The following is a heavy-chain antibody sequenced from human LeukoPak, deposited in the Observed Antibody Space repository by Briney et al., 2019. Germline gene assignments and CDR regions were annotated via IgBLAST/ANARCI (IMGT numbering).Heavy chain of an antibody. CDR1: GFTVSSNY. V-gene: IGHV3-64*01. D-gene: IGHD6-6*01. J-gene: IGHJ4*02. CDR2: ISSNGGST. Sequence: GGSLRLSCAASGFTVSSNYMRWVRQAPGKGLEYVSAISSNGGSTYYANSVKGRFTISRDNSKNTLYLQMGSLRAEDMAVYYCARGRQLVPNFDYWGQGTLVTVSS. CDR3: ARGRQLVPNFDY.